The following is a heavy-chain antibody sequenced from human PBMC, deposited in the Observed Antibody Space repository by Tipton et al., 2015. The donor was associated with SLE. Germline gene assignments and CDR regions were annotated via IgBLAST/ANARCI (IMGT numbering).Heavy chain of an antibody. Sequence: SLRLSCAASRFTFSDYSMTWIRQAPGRGLEWVSYIGSSGTIIYYADSVRGRFTISRDNAKNSLFLHMNSLRAEDTAVYYCARIGLGNLPYAGYYHYMDVWGKGTTVTVSS. CDR3: ARIGLGNLPYAGYYHYMDV. CDR1: RFTFSDYS. J-gene: IGHJ6*03. V-gene: IGHV3-11*04. CDR2: IGSSGTII. D-gene: IGHD3-16*01.